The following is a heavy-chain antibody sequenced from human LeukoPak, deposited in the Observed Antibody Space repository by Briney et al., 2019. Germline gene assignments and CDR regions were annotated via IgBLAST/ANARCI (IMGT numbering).Heavy chain of an antibody. D-gene: IGHD1-1*01. CDR3: ARVGSETTFHYYYGMDV. CDR1: GFTFSSYA. CDR2: ISYDGSNK. V-gene: IGHV3-30*04. J-gene: IGHJ6*04. Sequence: GGSLRLPCAASGFTFSSYAMHWVRQAPGKGLEWVAVISYDGSNKYYADSVKGRFTISRDNSKNTLYLQMSSLRAEDTAMYYCARVGSETTFHYYYGMDVWGKGTTVTVSS.